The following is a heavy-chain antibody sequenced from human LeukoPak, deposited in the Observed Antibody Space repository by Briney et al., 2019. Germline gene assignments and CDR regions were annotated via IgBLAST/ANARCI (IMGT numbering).Heavy chain of an antibody. V-gene: IGHV3-7*01. J-gene: IGHJ3*02. CDR2: IKQDGSEK. CDR3: AKDWNGDAFDI. D-gene: IGHD1-1*01. CDR1: GFTFSSYW. Sequence: GGSLRLSCAASGFTFSSYWMSWVRQAPGKGLEWVANIKQDGSEKYYVDSVKGRFTISRDNAKNSLYLQMNSLRAEDTAVYYCAKDWNGDAFDIWGQGTMVTVSS.